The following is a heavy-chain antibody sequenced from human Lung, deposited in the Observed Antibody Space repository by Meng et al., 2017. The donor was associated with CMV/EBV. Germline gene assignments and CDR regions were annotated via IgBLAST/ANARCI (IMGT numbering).Heavy chain of an antibody. D-gene: IGHD3-3*01. V-gene: IGHV4-39*01. CDR1: GGSISSSSYY. CDR2: IYYSGST. CDR3: ARLTIFGGVRY. Sequence: LXXTVSGGSISSSSYYWGWIRQPPGKGLEWIGSIYYSGSTYYNPSLKSRVTISVDTSKNQFSLKLSSVTAADTAVYYCARLTIFGGVRYWGQGTLVTVSS. J-gene: IGHJ4*02.